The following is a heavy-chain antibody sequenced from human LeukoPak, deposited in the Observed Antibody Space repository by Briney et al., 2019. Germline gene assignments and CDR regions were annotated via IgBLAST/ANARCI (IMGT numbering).Heavy chain of an antibody. CDR2: ISPDDSEI. J-gene: IGHJ4*02. CDR1: GYSFTTYW. CDR3: ARHEGSGSYYSY. D-gene: IGHD1-26*01. Sequence: GESLQISCKGSGYSFTTYWIAWVRQMPGRGLEWMGIISPDDSEIRYSPSFRGQVTISADKSTSTAYLQWSRLRASDTAIYYCARHEGSGSYYSYWGQGTLVTVPS. V-gene: IGHV5-51*01.